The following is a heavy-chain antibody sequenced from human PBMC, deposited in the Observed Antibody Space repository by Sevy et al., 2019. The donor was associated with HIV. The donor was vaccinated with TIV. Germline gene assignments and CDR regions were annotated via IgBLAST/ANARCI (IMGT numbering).Heavy chain of an antibody. D-gene: IGHD6-19*01. CDR1: GGSISSYY. J-gene: IGHJ4*02. V-gene: IGHV4-59*01. CDR3: ARVVLYQQWLVLNY. CDR2: IYYSGST. Sequence: SETLSLTCTVSGGSISSYYWSWIRQPPGKGLEWIGYIYYSGSTNYNPSLKSRVTISVDTSKNQFSLKLSSVTAADTAVYYCARVVLYQQWLVLNYXGQGTLVTVSS.